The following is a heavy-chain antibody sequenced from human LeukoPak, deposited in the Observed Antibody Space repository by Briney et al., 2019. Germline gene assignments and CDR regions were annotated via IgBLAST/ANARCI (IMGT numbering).Heavy chain of an antibody. D-gene: IGHD2-21*01. J-gene: IGHJ4*02. CDR2: ITRYSGAT. CDR3: VSWAGGNSDVASFDY. Sequence: ASVTVSCTASVYIFSDYYIHWVRQAPRRGFEWMGWITRYSGATKYAQKFQGRVTLTRDTSISTAYMELTNLASDDTAVYFLVSWAGGNSDVASFDYWGQGTLVSVSS. CDR1: VYIFSDYY. V-gene: IGHV1-2*02.